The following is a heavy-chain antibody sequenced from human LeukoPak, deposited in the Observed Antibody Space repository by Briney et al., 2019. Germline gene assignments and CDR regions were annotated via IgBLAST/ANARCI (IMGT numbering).Heavy chain of an antibody. V-gene: IGHV3-30*04. J-gene: IGHJ5*02. CDR3: ARDQDRILWFGELLGWFDP. CDR2: ISYDGSNK. D-gene: IGHD3-10*01. Sequence: PGRSLRLSCAASGFTFSSYAMHWVRQAPGKGLEWVAVISYDGSNKYYADSVKGRFTISRDNSKNTLYLQMNSLRAEDTAVYYCARDQDRILWFGELLGWFDPWGQGTLVTVSS. CDR1: GFTFSSYA.